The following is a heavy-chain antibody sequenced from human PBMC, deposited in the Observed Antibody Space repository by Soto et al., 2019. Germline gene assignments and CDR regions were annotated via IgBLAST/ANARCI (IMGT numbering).Heavy chain of an antibody. J-gene: IGHJ4*02. V-gene: IGHV4-4*07. CDR1: GGSISSYH. CDR3: ARESGDNWDYEAY. D-gene: IGHD1-7*01. Sequence: SQTLSLTCTVSGGSISSYHWSWIRQSAGKGLEWIGRIYTSGNTHYKPSLKSRVTVSIDTSKNQFFLTVNSVTAADSAVYYCARESGDNWDYEAYWGQGTPVTLSS. CDR2: IYTSGNT.